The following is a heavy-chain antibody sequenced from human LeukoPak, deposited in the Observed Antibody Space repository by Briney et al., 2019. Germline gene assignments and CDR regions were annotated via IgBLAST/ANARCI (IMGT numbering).Heavy chain of an antibody. CDR1: GDSINTNY. Sequence: PSDTLSLTCTVCGDSINTNYWSWIRQPPGQGLEWIGHIYYSGSTNYNHSLKSRVTISVDTYKNQFSLKLTSVTAADTAVYYCARDGVKTVTGRWGWFDPWGQGTLVTVSS. V-gene: IGHV4-59*01. CDR2: IYYSGST. CDR3: ARDGVKTVTGRWGWFDP. D-gene: IGHD4-17*01. J-gene: IGHJ5*02.